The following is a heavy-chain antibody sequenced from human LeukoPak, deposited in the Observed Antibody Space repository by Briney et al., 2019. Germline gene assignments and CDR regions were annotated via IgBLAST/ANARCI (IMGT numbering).Heavy chain of an antibody. CDR2: IYHSGST. Sequence: PSQTLSLTCVVYGGSISSGGYSWSWIRQPPGKGLEWIGYIYHSGSTYYNPSLKSRVTISVDRSKNQFSLKLSSVTAADTAVYYCARVIGGSGSYLGYYYYYGMDVWGQGTTVTVSS. J-gene: IGHJ6*02. V-gene: IGHV4-30-2*01. D-gene: IGHD3-10*01. CDR1: GGSISSGGYS. CDR3: ARVIGGSGSYLGYYYYYGMDV.